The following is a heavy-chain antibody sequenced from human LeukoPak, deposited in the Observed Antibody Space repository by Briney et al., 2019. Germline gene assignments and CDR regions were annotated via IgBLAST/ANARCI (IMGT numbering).Heavy chain of an antibody. V-gene: IGHV1-2*02. D-gene: IGHD3-22*01. Sequence: AASVKVSCKASGYTFTGYYMHWVRQAPGQGLEWMGWINPNSGGTNYAQKFQGRVTMTRDTSISTACMELSRLRSDDTAVYYCARNFYDSSGYDPFDIWGQGTMVTVSS. CDR3: ARNFYDSSGYDPFDI. CDR1: GYTFTGYY. CDR2: INPNSGGT. J-gene: IGHJ3*02.